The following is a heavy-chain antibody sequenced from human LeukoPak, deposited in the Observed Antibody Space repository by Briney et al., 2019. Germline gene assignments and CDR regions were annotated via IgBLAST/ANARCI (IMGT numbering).Heavy chain of an antibody. CDR3: ARTPYSGSSLQYYHLDA. Sequence: PGESLRLSCAASGFSLSTYGIHWVRQTPGGGPEWLTYIRFDGTSKCYATSVKGRFSISRDNSANTAYLHMSSLRPEDTALYYCARTPYSGSSLQYYHLDAWGKGTTVTVSS. D-gene: IGHD1-26*01. CDR2: IRFDGTSK. V-gene: IGHV3-30*02. J-gene: IGHJ6*04. CDR1: GFSLSTYG.